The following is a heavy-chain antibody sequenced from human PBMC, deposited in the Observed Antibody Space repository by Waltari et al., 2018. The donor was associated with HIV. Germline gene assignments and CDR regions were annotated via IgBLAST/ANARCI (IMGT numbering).Heavy chain of an antibody. CDR1: VFSFTSSW. V-gene: IGHV3-74*01. J-gene: IGHJ4*02. D-gene: IGHD1-1*01. CDR3: AVPRCNRANCHFAS. CDR2: INTDGTYT. Sequence: EVRLEESGGGLVQPGGSLRLSCAASVFSFTSSWLHWVRQVPGKRPEWVSRINTDGTYTNYADAVRGRFSNSRDNAKNTLYLQMNSLKVEDTAVYFCAVPRCNRANCHFASWGQGTLVTVSS.